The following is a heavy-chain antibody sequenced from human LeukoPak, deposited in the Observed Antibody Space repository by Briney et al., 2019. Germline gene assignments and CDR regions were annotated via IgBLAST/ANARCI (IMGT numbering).Heavy chain of an antibody. J-gene: IGHJ4*02. CDR1: GFTFSSYA. CDR3: AKVVGYSYGFLDY. V-gene: IGHV3-23*01. CDR2: ISGSGGST. D-gene: IGHD5-18*01. Sequence: GSLRLSCAASGFTFSSYAMSWVRQAPGKGLEWVSAISGSGGSTYYADSVKGRFTISRDNSKNTLYLQMNSLRAEDTAVYHCAKVVGYSYGFLDYWGQGTLVTVSS.